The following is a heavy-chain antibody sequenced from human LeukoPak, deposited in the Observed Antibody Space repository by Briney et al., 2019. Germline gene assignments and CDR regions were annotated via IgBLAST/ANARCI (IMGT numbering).Heavy chain of an antibody. D-gene: IGHD2-2*02. CDR1: GGSFSGYY. J-gene: IGHJ5*02. CDR2: INHGGRT. CDR3: ARGLELGYCSGASCYIWFDA. Sequence: PSETLSLTCVVPGGSFSGYYWSWIPQPPGKGLEWIREINHGGRTNYSPSLQSRVTISVDTSKNQFSLNLSSVTAADTAVYYCARGLELGYCSGASCYIWFDAWGQGTLVTVSS. V-gene: IGHV4-34*01.